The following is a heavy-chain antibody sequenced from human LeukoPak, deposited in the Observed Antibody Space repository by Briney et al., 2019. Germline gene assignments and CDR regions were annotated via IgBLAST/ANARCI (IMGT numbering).Heavy chain of an antibody. Sequence: ASVKVSCKASGYTFTGYYMHWVRQAPGQGLEWMGWINPNSGGTSYAQKFQGRVTMTRDTSISTAYMELSRLRSDDTAVYYCAREYSSSQFDYWGQGTLVTVSS. CDR3: AREYSSSQFDY. J-gene: IGHJ4*02. CDR2: INPNSGGT. CDR1: GYTFTGYY. V-gene: IGHV1-2*02. D-gene: IGHD6-13*01.